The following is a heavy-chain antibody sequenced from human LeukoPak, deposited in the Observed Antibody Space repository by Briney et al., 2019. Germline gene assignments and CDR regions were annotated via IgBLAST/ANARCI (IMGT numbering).Heavy chain of an antibody. CDR1: GGSISSGSYY. J-gene: IGHJ4*02. V-gene: IGHV4-61*02. Sequence: SETLSLNCTVSGGSISSGSYYWSWIRQPAGKGLEFIGRIYTSGSTNYNPSLKSRVTISVDTSKNQFSLKLSSVTAADTAVYYCARGSRGFDYWGQGTLVTVSS. CDR2: IYTSGST. CDR3: ARGSRGFDY.